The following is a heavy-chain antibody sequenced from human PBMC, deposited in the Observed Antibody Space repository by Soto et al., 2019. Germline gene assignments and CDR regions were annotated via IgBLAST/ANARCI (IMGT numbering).Heavy chain of an antibody. CDR2: IKSSDGTT. D-gene: IGHD3-3*01. Sequence: QVQLEQSGAEVKKPGASVKISCRAYGYTFTSYYIHWVRQAPGQGPEWMGIIKSSDGTTNYAQKFQGRVTMSRDTSTSTVYIELSSLTSEDTAVYYCGRDQNAGSGYEHTSWGQGTLVTVSS. CDR1: GYTFTSYY. V-gene: IGHV1-46*01. J-gene: IGHJ1*01. CDR3: GRDQNAGSGYEHTS.